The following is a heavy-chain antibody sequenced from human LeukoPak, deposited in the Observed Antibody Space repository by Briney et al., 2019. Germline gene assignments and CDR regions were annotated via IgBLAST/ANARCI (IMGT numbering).Heavy chain of an antibody. J-gene: IGHJ4*02. V-gene: IGHV3-30*18. CDR2: ISYDGSNK. Sequence: GGSLRLSCAASGFTFSSYGMHWVRQAPGKGLEWVAVISYDGSNKYYADFVKGRFTISRDNSKNTLYLQMNSLRAEDTAVYYCAKADGYNSPFDYWGQGTLVTVSS. CDR3: AKADGYNSPFDY. CDR1: GFTFSSYG. D-gene: IGHD5-24*01.